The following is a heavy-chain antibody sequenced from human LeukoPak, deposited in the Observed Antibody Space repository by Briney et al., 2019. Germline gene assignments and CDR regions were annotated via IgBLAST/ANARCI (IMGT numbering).Heavy chain of an antibody. CDR2: IYYSGST. D-gene: IGHD3-10*01. J-gene: IGHJ4*02. V-gene: IGHV4-59*12. CDR1: GGSISPYY. Sequence: PSETLSLTCTVSGGSISPYYWSWIRQPPGKGLEWIGYIYYSGSTHYNPSLKSRVTISLDTSNNQFSLKLTSVTTADTAVYYCVRESAVGSGEFDYWGQGTLVTVSS. CDR3: VRESAVGSGEFDY.